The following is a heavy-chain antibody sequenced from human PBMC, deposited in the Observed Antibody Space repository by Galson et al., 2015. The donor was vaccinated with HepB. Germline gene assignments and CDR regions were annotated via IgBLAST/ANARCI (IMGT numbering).Heavy chain of an antibody. J-gene: IGHJ4*02. D-gene: IGHD3-3*01. CDR3: TTGDWYYEFWSGSANFDY. CDR2: IKSKTAGGTT. CDR1: GFTFSNAW. Sequence: SLRLSCAASGFTFSNAWMSWVRQAPGKGLEWVGRIKSKTAGGTTDYAAPVKVRFTISRDDSKNKLYLQMNSLKTEDTAVYYCTTGDWYYEFWSGSANFDYWGQGTLVTVSS. V-gene: IGHV3-15*01.